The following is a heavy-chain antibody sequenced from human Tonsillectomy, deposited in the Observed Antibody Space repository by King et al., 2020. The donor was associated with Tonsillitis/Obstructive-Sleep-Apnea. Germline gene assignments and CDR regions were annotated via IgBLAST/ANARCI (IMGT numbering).Heavy chain of an antibody. Sequence: VQLVESGGGLVQPGGSLRLSCAASGFTFSSYAMSWVRQAPGKGLEWVSAISGSGGSTHYADSVKGRFTISRDNSKNTLYLQMNSLRAEDTAVYYCASRRDGYRHFDHWGQGTLVTVSS. CDR3: ASRRDGYRHFDH. CDR1: GFTFSSYA. V-gene: IGHV3-23*04. CDR2: ISGSGGST. J-gene: IGHJ4*02. D-gene: IGHD5-24*01.